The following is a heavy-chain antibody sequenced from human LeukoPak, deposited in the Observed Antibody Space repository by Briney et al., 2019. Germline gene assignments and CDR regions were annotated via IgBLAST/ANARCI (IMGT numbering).Heavy chain of an antibody. D-gene: IGHD6-13*01. J-gene: IGHJ4*02. CDR1: GYTLTELS. V-gene: IGHV1-24*01. Sequence: ASVKVSSKVSGYTLTELSMHWVRQAPGKGLEWRGGFDPEDGETIYAQKFQGRVTMTEDTSTDTAYMELSSLRSEDTAVYSCATRDVERQLALTPWGEGSLVTVSS. CDR2: FDPEDGET. CDR3: ATRDVERQLALTP.